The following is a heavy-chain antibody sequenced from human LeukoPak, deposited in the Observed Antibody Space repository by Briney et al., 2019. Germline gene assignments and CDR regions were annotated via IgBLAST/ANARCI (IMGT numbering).Heavy chain of an antibody. V-gene: IGHV3-11*04. D-gene: IGHD2-15*01. CDR1: GFTFSDYY. CDR2: ISSSGSTI. CDR3: ASGNYYYYYMDV. Sequence: GGSLRLSCAASGFTFSDYYMSWIRQAPGKGLEWVSYISSSGSTIYYADSVKGRFTISRDNAKNSLCLQMNSLRAEDTAVYYCASGNYYYYYMDVWGKGTTVTVSS. J-gene: IGHJ6*03.